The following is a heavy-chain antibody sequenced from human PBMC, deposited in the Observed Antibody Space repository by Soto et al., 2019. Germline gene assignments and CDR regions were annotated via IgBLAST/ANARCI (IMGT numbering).Heavy chain of an antibody. CDR2: IIPIFGTA. Sequence: QVQLVQSGAEVKKPGSSVKVSCKASGGTFSSYAISWVRQDPGQGLEWMGGIIPIFGTANYAQKFQGRVTITADESTSTAYMELSSLRSEDTAVYYCARDRPTYYYGSGASHNWFDPWGQGTLVTVSS. V-gene: IGHV1-69*01. CDR3: ARDRPTYYYGSGASHNWFDP. D-gene: IGHD3-10*01. J-gene: IGHJ5*02. CDR1: GGTFSSYA.